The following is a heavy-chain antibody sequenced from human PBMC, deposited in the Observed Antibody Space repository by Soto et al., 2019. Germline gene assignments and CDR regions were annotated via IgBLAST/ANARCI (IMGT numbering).Heavy chain of an antibody. D-gene: IGHD3-9*01. CDR1: GESFSGYY. CDR2: INHSGST. CDR3: ARGGTYYDILTGYYPQYYFDY. V-gene: IGHV4-34*01. Sequence: PSETLSLTCSVYGESFSGYYWSWIRQPPGKGLEWIGEINHSGSTNYNPSLKSRVTISVDTSKNQFSLKLSSVTAADTAVYYCARGGTYYDILTGYYPQYYFDYWGQGTLVTVSS. J-gene: IGHJ4*02.